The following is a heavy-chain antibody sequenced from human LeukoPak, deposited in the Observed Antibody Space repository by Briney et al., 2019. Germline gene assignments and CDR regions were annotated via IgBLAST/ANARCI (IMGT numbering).Heavy chain of an antibody. J-gene: IGHJ4*02. CDR3: AKETTLLAVAGGGFDY. CDR1: AFTFDDYA. V-gene: IGHV3-9*03. Sequence: PVRSLRRSCAASAFTFDDYAMHWVKQAPGKGLERVSGISWNSGSIGYADSVKGRFTISRDNAKNSLYLQMNSLRAEDVASYYCAKETTLLAVAGGGFDYWGQGTLVTVSS. CDR2: ISWNSGSI. D-gene: IGHD6-19*01.